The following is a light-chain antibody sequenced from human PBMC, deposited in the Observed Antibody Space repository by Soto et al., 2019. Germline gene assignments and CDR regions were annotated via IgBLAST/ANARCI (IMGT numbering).Light chain of an antibody. J-gene: IGKJ4*01. Sequence: EIVLTQSPATLSLSPGETATLSCRASQSVSSSLAWYQQKPGQTPRLLIYDASTRATGIPARFSGSGSGTDFTLTVSSLEPEDFAAYYCQQRSSWPRTFGGGTKVEIK. V-gene: IGKV3-11*01. CDR3: QQRSSWPRT. CDR2: DAS. CDR1: QSVSSS.